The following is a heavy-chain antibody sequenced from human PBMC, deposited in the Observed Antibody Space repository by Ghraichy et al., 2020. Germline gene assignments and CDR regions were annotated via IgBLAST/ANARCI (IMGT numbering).Heavy chain of an antibody. CDR2: INAEGSRI. CDR1: GFTFSSYW. Sequence: LSLTCVASGFTFSSYWMHWVRQVPGRGLVWVSHINAEGSRINSADSVKGRFTISRDNAKDTLYLQMNSLRADDTAVYYCARGRLDEGSGYRSFDFWGQGWVVAVCS. J-gene: IGHJ4*02. V-gene: IGHV3-74*01. D-gene: IGHD3-22*01. CDR3: ARGRLDEGSGYRSFDF.